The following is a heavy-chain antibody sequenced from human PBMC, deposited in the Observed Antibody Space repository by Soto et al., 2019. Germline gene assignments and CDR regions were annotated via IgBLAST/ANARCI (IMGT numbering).Heavy chain of an antibody. CDR2: ISSSGSTI. D-gene: IGHD3-3*01. J-gene: IGHJ6*03. CDR3: ARVVDGGIFGVVTPLYYYYYYMDV. CDR1: GFTFSDYY. V-gene: IGHV3-11*01. Sequence: GGSLRLSCAASGFTFSDYYMSWIRQAPGKGLEWVSYISSSGSTIYYADSVKGRFTISRDNAKNSLYLQMNSLRAEDTAVYYCARVVDGGIFGVVTPLYYYYYYMDVWGKGTTVTVSS.